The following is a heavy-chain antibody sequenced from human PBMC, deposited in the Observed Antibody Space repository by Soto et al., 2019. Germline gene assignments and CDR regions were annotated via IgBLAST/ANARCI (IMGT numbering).Heavy chain of an antibody. J-gene: IGHJ6*02. CDR2: IIPVFGIV. CDR3: ATGRIVVVGSRAYYGMDV. V-gene: IGHV1-69*19. Sequence: QLQLAQSGADVKKAGSSVKVSCKASGGTLSNSAFSWVRQAPGRGLEWMGGIIPVFGIVNYAQKFQDRVTITADESTSTAYMELRSLRSEDTAVYFCATGRIVVVGSRAYYGMDVWGQGTTVTV. D-gene: IGHD3-22*01. CDR1: GGTLSNSA.